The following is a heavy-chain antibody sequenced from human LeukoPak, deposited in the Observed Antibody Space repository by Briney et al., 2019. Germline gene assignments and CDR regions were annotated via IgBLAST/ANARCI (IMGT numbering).Heavy chain of an antibody. J-gene: IGHJ4*02. CDR2: IKEDGSDK. CDR1: GFTFSSYW. D-gene: IGHD3-3*01. CDR3: ARSPYDFWSGYYTPDY. V-gene: IGHV3-7*01. Sequence: GGSLRLSCAASGFTFSSYWMSWVRQAPGKGLEWVANIKEDGSDKYYLGSVKGRFTISRDNAKNSLYLQMNSLRAEDTAVYYCARSPYDFWSGYYTPDYWGQGTLVTVSS.